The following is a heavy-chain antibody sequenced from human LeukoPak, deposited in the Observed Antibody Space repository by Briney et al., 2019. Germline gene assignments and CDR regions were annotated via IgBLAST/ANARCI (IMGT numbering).Heavy chain of an antibody. CDR1: GFTFRTYW. CDR3: ATEPQYSSSS. CDR2: ISGSGGST. V-gene: IGHV3-23*01. Sequence: GGSLRLSCAASGFTFRTYWMSWVRQAPGKGLEWVSAISGSGGSTYYADSVKGRFTISRDNSKNTLYLQMYSLRAEDTAVYYCATEPQYSSSSWGQGTLVTVSS. D-gene: IGHD6-6*01. J-gene: IGHJ5*02.